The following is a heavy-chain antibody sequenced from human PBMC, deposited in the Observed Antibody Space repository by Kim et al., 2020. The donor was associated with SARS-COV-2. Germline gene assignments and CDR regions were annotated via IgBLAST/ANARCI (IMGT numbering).Heavy chain of an antibody. CDR2: K. CDR3: ARDPIAARPSF. D-gene: IGHD6-6*01. J-gene: IGHJ4*02. V-gene: IGHV3-7*03. Sequence: KYCVDSVKGRFTIPRDNAKNSLYLQMNSLRAEDTAVYYCARDPIAARPSFWGQGTLVTVSS.